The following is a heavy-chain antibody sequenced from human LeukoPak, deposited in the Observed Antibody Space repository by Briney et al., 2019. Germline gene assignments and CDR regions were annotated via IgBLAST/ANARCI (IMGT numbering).Heavy chain of an antibody. Sequence: SETLSLTCTVSGGSISSGNYYWNWVRLPAGKGLEWIGRFFTSGPTDYNPSLKSRVTMSVDTSKNQFSLKLSSVTAADTAVYYCARDVTIFGVVTSYYYYYMDVWGKGTTVTVSS. CDR3: ARDVTIFGVVTSYYYYYMDV. J-gene: IGHJ6*03. CDR1: GGSISSGNYY. CDR2: FFTSGPT. D-gene: IGHD3-3*01. V-gene: IGHV4-61*02.